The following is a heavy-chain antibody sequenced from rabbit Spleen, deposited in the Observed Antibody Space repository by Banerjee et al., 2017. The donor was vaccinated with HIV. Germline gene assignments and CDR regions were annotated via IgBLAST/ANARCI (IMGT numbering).Heavy chain of an antibody. CDR1: GVSFSFSSY. V-gene: IGHV1S45*01. Sequence: QEQLEESGGGLVKPGASLTLTCTASGVSFSFSSYMCWVRQAPGKGPEWIACIYVGSSGSTYYASWAKGRFTISRASSTTVFLQMTSLTAADTATYFCAREKSGYTGYDLWGQGTLVTVS. CDR3: AREKSGYTGYDL. CDR2: IYVGSSGST. D-gene: IGHD7-1*01. J-gene: IGHJ4*01.